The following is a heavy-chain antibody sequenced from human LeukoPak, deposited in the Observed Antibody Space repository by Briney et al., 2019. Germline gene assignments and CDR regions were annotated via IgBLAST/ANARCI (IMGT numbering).Heavy chain of an antibody. CDR2: LNSDGSST. J-gene: IGHJ6*02. CDR3: ARGPEIVVPGYGMDV. CDR1: GFTFSSYW. D-gene: IGHD2-2*01. V-gene: IGHV3-74*01. Sequence: GGSLRLSCAASGFTFSSYWMHWVRQAPGKGLVWVSRLNSDGSSTSYADSVKGRFTISRDNAKNTLYLQMNSLRAEDTAVYYCARGPEIVVPGYGMDVWGQGTTVTVSS.